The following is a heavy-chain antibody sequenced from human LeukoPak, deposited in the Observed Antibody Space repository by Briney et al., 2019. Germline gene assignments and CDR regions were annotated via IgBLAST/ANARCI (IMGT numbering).Heavy chain of an antibody. CDR2: IYYGGST. Sequence: PSETLSLTCTVSGGPFSTGTYYWSWIRQPPGKGLEWVGYIYYGGSTNYNPSLKSRVTISIDTSKNQFSLKLTSVTAADTAVYFCATGIATARVDFWGHGTLVTVSS. CDR3: ATGIATARVDF. D-gene: IGHD6-13*01. V-gene: IGHV4-61*01. CDR1: GGPFSTGTYY. J-gene: IGHJ4*01.